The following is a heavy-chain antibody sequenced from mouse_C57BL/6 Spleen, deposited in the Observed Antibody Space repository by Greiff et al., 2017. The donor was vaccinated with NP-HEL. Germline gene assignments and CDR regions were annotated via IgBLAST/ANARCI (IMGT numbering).Heavy chain of an antibody. CDR2: IDPSDSYT. J-gene: IGHJ2*01. V-gene: IGHV1-69*01. CDR1: GYTFTSYW. D-gene: IGHD1-1*01. CDR3: ARRGYGSSWDYFDY. Sequence: QVQLQQSGAELVMPGASVKLSCKASGYTFTSYWMHWVKQRPGQGLEWIGEIDPSDSYTNYNQKFKGKSTLTVDKSSSTAYMQLSSLTSEDSAVYYCARRGYGSSWDYFDYWGQGTTLTVSS.